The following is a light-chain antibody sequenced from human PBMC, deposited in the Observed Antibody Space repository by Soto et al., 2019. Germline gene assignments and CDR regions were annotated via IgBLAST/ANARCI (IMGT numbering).Light chain of an antibody. J-gene: IGLJ1*01. Sequence: QAVVTQPPSVSGAPGQRVTISYTGSSSNIGAGYDVHWYQQLPGTAPKLLIYDDNKRPSGIPDRFSGSKSGTSATLGITGFQTGDEADYYCGSWDSSLSAYVFGTGTKLTVL. V-gene: IGLV1-51*01. CDR1: SSNIGAGYD. CDR3: GSWDSSLSAYV. CDR2: DDN.